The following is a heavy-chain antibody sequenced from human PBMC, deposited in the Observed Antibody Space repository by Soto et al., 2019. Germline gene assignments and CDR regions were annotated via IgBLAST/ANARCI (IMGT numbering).Heavy chain of an antibody. V-gene: IGHV3-23*01. J-gene: IGHJ4*02. CDR1: GITFRNYA. CDR2: ISGSGGST. D-gene: IGHD1-26*01. Sequence: GGSLRLSCAASGITFRNYAMSWVRQAPGKGLEWVSTISGSGGSTYYADSVKGRFTISRDNSKNTLYLQMNSLRAEDTAVYYCAKDPEWELPKYYFDYWGQGTLVTVSS. CDR3: AKDPEWELPKYYFDY.